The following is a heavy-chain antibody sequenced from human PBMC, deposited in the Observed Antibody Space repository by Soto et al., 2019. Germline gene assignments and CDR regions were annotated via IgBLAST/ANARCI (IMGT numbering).Heavy chain of an antibody. CDR3: ARDLGIAAAGTPIDY. CDR2: IWYDGSNK. J-gene: IGHJ4*02. Sequence: GGSLRLSCAASGFTFSSYGMHWVRQAPGKGLEWVAVIWYDGSNKYYADSVKGRFTISRDNSKNTLYLQMNSLRAEDTAVYYCARDLGIAAAGTPIDYWGQGTLVTVSS. CDR1: GFTFSSYG. V-gene: IGHV3-33*01. D-gene: IGHD6-13*01.